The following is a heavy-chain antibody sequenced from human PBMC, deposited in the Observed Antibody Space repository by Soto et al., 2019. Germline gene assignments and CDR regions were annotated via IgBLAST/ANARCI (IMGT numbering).Heavy chain of an antibody. CDR1: GFTFSSYD. J-gene: IGHJ4*02. Sequence: DVQLLESGGGLVQPGGSLRLSCVGSGFTFSSYDMTWVRQAPGKGLEWVSSFSFYGRRDNTYYADSVKGRFTISRDNSRNTVYLKMDNLRVEDTAVYYCAKSLYNDNGGPNDHCGQGTLVTVSS. CDR3: AKSLYNDNGGPNDH. CDR2: FSFYGRRDNT. D-gene: IGHD1-1*01. V-gene: IGHV3-23*01.